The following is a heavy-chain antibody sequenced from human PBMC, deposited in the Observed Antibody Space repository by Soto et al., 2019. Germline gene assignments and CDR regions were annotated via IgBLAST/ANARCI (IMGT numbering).Heavy chain of an antibody. Sequence: SETLSLTCTVSGGSISSYYWSWIRQPPGKGLEWIGYIYYSGSTNYNPSLKSRVTISVDTSKNQFSLKLSSVTAADTAVYYCASNAAYYYDSSSLPLPGFDYWGQGTLVSVSS. CDR2: IYYSGST. CDR1: GGSISSYY. CDR3: ASNAAYYYDSSSLPLPGFDY. J-gene: IGHJ4*02. D-gene: IGHD3-22*01. V-gene: IGHV4-59*01.